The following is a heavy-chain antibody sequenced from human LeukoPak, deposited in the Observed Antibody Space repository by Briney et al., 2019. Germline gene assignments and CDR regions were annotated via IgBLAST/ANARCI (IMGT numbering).Heavy chain of an antibody. CDR2: ISRSGSTK. V-gene: IGHV3-48*03. CDR1: GFTFSSYE. J-gene: IGHJ6*03. D-gene: IGHD2-15*01. CDR3: ARVLRYCSGGNCYSGGLGYMDV. Sequence: PGGSLRLSCAASGFTFSSYEMNRVRQAPGKGLEWVSSISRSGSTKYYADSVKGRFTISRDNAKNSLFLQMNSLRAEDTAVYYCARVLRYCSGGNCYSGGLGYMDVWGKGTTVTISS.